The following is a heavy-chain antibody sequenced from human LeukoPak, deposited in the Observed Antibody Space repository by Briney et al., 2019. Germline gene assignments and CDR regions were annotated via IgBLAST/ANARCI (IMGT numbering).Heavy chain of an antibody. V-gene: IGHV4-39*07. Sequence: PSETLSLTCTVSGGSIRSSSYYWGWIRQPPGKGLEWIGSIYYTGRTYYNPSLKSRVTISVDTSENQFSLKVNSGTAADTAVYYCARGGDWILWFGETRYYFDYWGQGTLVTVSS. D-gene: IGHD3-10*01. CDR1: GGSIRSSSYY. CDR2: IYYTGRT. CDR3: ARGGDWILWFGETRYYFDY. J-gene: IGHJ4*02.